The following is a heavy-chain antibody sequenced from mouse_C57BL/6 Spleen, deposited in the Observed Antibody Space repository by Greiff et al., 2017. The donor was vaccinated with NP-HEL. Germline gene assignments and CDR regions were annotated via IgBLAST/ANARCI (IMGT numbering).Heavy chain of an antibody. CDR2: FYPGSGSI. Sequence: QVQLKESGAELVKPGASVKLSCTASGYTFTEYSIHWVKQRSGQGLEWIGWFYPGSGSIKYNEKFKDKATLTADKSSSTVYMELSRLTSEDSAVYFCARHGYLYYAMDYWGQGTSVTVSS. CDR3: ARHGYLYYAMDY. CDR1: GYTFTEYS. J-gene: IGHJ4*01. V-gene: IGHV1-62-2*01.